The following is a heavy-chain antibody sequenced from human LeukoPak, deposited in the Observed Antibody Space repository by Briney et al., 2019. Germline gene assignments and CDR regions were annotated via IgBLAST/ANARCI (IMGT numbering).Heavy chain of an antibody. J-gene: IGHJ3*02. CDR3: ARGPLYAGMIVVGDAFDI. Sequence: PGRSLRLSCAASGFTFSSYGMHWVRQAPGKGLECVAVIWYDGSNKYYADSVKGRFTISRDNSKNTLYLQMNSLRAEDTAVYYCARGPLYAGMIVVGDAFDIWGQGTMVTVSS. CDR1: GFTFSSYG. V-gene: IGHV3-33*01. CDR2: IWYDGSNK. D-gene: IGHD3-22*01.